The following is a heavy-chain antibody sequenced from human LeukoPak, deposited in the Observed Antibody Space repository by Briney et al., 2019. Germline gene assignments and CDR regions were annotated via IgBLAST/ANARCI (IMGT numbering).Heavy chain of an antibody. V-gene: IGHV4-34*01. D-gene: IGHD1-26*01. Sequence: PSETLSLTCAVYGGSFSGYYWSWIRQPPGKGLEWIGEINHSGSTNYNPSLKSRVTISVDTSKNQFSLKLSSVTAADTAAYYCARGYSGATGAFDIWGQGTMVTVSS. CDR1: GGSFSGYY. CDR3: ARGYSGATGAFDI. J-gene: IGHJ3*02. CDR2: INHSGST.